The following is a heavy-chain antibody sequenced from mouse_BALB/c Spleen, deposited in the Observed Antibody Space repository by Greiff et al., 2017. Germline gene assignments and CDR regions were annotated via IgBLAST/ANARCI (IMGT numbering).Heavy chain of an antibody. V-gene: IGHV1S81*02. D-gene: IGHD2-4*01. CDR1: GYTFTSYY. Sequence: QVQLQQSGAELVKPGASVKLSCKASGYTFTSYYMYWVKQRPGQGLEWIGEINPSNGGTNFNEKFKSKATLTVDKSSSTAYMQLSSLTSEDSAVYYCTRGDYYDYVYYYAMDYWGQGTSVTVSS. J-gene: IGHJ4*01. CDR2: INPSNGGT. CDR3: TRGDYYDYVYYYAMDY.